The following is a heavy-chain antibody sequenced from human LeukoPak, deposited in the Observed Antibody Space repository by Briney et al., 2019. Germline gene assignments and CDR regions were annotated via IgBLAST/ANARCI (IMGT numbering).Heavy chain of an antibody. V-gene: IGHV3-21*01. CDR2: ITGSSSHT. D-gene: IGHD6-19*01. CDR3: ARDRVGYSSGLDY. J-gene: IGHJ4*02. CDR1: GFTFSSYN. Sequence: GGSLRLSCAASGFTFSSYNVNWVRQAPGRGLEWVSSITGSSSHTYYADSVKGRFTISRDNAKNSLYLQMNSLRAEDTAVYYCARDRVGYSSGLDYWGQGTLVTVSS.